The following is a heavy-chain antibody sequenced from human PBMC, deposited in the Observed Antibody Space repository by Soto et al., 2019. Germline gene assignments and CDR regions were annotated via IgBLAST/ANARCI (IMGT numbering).Heavy chain of an antibody. V-gene: IGHV3-30-3*01. J-gene: IGHJ4*02. D-gene: IGHD6-19*01. CDR1: GFTFSSYA. Sequence: QVQLVESGGGVVQPGRSLRLSCAASGFTFSSYAMHWVRQAPGKGLEWVAVISSDGNNKYYAGSVKGRFTISRDNSKNTLHLQMNSLRAEDTAVYYCARMGWAVAGSYYFDYWGQGTLVTVSS. CDR2: ISSDGNNK. CDR3: ARMGWAVAGSYYFDY.